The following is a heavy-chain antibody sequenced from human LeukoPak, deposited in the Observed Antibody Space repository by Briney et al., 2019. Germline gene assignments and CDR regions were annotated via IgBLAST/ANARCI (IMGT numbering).Heavy chain of an antibody. CDR1: GYTLTELS. Sequence: ASVKVSCKVSGYTLTELSMHWVRQAPGKGLEGMGGFYPEDGETLYAQKFQGRVTMGEETSTETAYMELSSLRSEDTAVYYCATPYSSGWYGDYWGKGPLVTVYS. CDR2: FYPEDGET. D-gene: IGHD6-19*01. V-gene: IGHV1-24*01. CDR3: ATPYSSGWYGDY. J-gene: IGHJ4*02.